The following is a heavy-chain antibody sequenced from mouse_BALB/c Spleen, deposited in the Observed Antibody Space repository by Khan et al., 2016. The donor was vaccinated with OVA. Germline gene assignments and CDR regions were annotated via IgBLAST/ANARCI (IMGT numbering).Heavy chain of an antibody. J-gene: IGHJ4*01. Sequence: EVQLQESGPGLVKPSQSLSLTCTVTGYSITSDYAWNWIRQFPGNKLEWMGYISSTGSTSYNPSLKSRISITRDTSKNQFFLPLNSLTTEATATYYWARSLDDSDAYAMDYGGQGTSVTVSS. V-gene: IGHV3-2*02. CDR2: ISSTGST. CDR3: ARSLDDSDAYAMDY. CDR1: GYSITSDYA. D-gene: IGHD2-12*01.